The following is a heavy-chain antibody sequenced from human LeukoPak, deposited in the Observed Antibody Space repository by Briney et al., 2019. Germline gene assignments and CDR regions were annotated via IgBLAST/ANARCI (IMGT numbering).Heavy chain of an antibody. Sequence: PSETLSLTCTVSGGSISSSSYYWGWIRQPPGKGLEWIGSIYYSGSTNYNPSLKSRVTISVDTSKNQFSLKLSSVTAADTAVYYCARLTWILGWFDPWGQGTLVTVSS. D-gene: IGHD5-18*01. CDR2: IYYSGST. CDR1: GGSISSSSYY. CDR3: ARLTWILGWFDP. V-gene: IGHV4-39*07. J-gene: IGHJ5*02.